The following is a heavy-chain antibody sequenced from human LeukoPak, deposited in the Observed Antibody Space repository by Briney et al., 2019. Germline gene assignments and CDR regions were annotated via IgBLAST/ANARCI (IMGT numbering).Heavy chain of an antibody. CDR2: IYSGGST. J-gene: IGHJ6*02. CDR1: GFTVSSNC. Sequence: GGSLRLSCAASGFTVSSNCMSWARQAPGKGLEWVSVIYSGGSTYYADSVKGRFTISRHNSKNTLYLQMNSLRAEDTAVYYCASHSNYYYYYGMDVWGQGTTVTVSS. V-gene: IGHV3-53*04. D-gene: IGHD4-11*01. CDR3: ASHSNYYYYYGMDV.